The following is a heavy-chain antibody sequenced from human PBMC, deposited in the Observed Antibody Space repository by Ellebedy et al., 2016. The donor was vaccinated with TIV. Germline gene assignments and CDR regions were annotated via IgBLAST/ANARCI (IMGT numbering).Heavy chain of an antibody. CDR2: SDYIGST. CDR3: ARGGSTVRGVIGY. D-gene: IGHD3-10*01. CDR1: GGSITSEAYY. Sequence: MPSETLSLTCTVSGGSITSEAYYWSWIRQYPGKGLEWIGFSDYIGSTNYNASLKGRVEISIDKSTNQFSLKLTSVTAADTAVYFCARGGSTVRGVIGYWGQGTLVTVSS. J-gene: IGHJ4*02. V-gene: IGHV4-31*03.